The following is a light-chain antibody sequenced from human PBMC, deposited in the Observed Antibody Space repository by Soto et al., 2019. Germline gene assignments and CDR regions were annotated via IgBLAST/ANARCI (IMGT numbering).Light chain of an antibody. Sequence: EVVLPQSPGTLSLSPGERATLACGASQSVGSSYLAWYQQKPGQAPSLLIYGASTRATGIPDRFSGSGSGTEYTLTISRLEPEDFAVYYCQQYINSPWTFGQGTKVEI. V-gene: IGKV3-20*01. CDR2: GAS. J-gene: IGKJ1*01. CDR3: QQYINSPWT. CDR1: QSVGSSY.